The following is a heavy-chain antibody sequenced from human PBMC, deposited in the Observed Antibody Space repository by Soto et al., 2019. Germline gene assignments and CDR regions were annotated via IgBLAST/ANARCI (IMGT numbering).Heavy chain of an antibody. Sequence: QVQLVESGGGVVQPGRSLRLSCAASGFTFSSYAMHWVRQAPGKGLEWVAVISYDGSNKYYADSVKGRFTISRDNSKNTLYLQMNSLRDEDTAVYYCARDLLTSYCSSTSCSHPNDYWGQGTLVTVSS. CDR3: ARDLLTSYCSSTSCSHPNDY. V-gene: IGHV3-30-3*01. CDR2: ISYDGSNK. D-gene: IGHD2-2*01. CDR1: GFTFSSYA. J-gene: IGHJ4*02.